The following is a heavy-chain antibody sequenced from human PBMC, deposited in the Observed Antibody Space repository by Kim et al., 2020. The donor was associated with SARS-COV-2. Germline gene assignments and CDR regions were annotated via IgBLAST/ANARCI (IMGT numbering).Heavy chain of an antibody. V-gene: IGHV3-15*01. J-gene: IGHJ6*02. CDR3: TTLAAAVYYYGMDV. D-gene: IGHD6-13*01. Sequence: AAPVKGRFTISRDDSKNTLYLQMNSLKTEDTAVYYCTTLAAAVYYYGMDVWGQGTTVTVSS.